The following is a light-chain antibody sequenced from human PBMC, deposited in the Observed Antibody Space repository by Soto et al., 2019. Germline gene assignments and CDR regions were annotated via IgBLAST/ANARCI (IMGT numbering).Light chain of an antibody. CDR1: SSNIGAGSD. CDR2: GTT. V-gene: IGLV1-40*01. CDR3: HSYDSSLSASV. J-gene: IGLJ1*01. Sequence: QTVVTQTPSVSGAPGQRVTISCTGRSSNIGAGSDVHWYQHLPGTAPKLLIYGTTNRPSGVPDRFSGSKSGISASLAITGLQAEAEADYYCHSYDSSLSASVFGAGTKLTVL.